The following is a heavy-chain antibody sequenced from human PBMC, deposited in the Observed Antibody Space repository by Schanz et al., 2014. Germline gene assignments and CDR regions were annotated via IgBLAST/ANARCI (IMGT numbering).Heavy chain of an antibody. J-gene: IGHJ6*02. V-gene: IGHV3-11*01. CDR1: GFIFNDYY. D-gene: IGHD7-27*01. Sequence: QVQLVESGGGLVKPGGSLRLSCAASGFIFNDYYMNWIRQAPGKGLEWLSYISRDGTTSYYADSMKGRFTISRDNAKNSLYLQGNRLRAEDTAVYYCARDQGTGDLPILRPAYGMDVWGQGTTVTVSS. CDR3: ARDQGTGDLPILRPAYGMDV. CDR2: ISRDGTTS.